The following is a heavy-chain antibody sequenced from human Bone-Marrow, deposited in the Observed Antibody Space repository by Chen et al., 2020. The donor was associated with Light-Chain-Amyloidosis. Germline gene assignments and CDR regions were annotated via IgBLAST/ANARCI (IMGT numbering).Heavy chain of an antibody. V-gene: IGHV3-23*04. Sequence: EVHLVDSGGGSVQPGGSLRLSCVASGLTFSGYVISWFRKAPGKGLEWVSSNSGSGGDTYYADSVKCRFIISRDKSKSTLYLQMSSRRADATAVYHCAKDDCCSRPGCIVDAFESWGQGTMVTVSS. D-gene: IGHD2-2*01. CDR3: AKDDCCSRPGCIVDAFES. CDR2: NSGSGGDT. J-gene: IGHJ3*01. CDR1: GLTFSGYV.